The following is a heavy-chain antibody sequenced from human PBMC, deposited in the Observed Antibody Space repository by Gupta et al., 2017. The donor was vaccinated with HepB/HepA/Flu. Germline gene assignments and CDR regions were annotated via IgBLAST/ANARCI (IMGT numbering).Heavy chain of an antibody. D-gene: IGHD2-2*01. CDR3: ARARGMPTSYYYYGMDV. V-gene: IGHV1-18*01. J-gene: IGHJ6*02. CDR1: GYTFTSYG. Sequence: QVQLVQSGAEVQKPGASVKVSCKASGYTFTSYGISWVRQAPGQGLEWMGWISAYNGNTNYAQKLQGRVTMTTDTSTSTAYMELRSLRSDDTAVYYCARARGMPTSYYYYGMDVWGQGTTVTVSS. CDR2: ISAYNGNT.